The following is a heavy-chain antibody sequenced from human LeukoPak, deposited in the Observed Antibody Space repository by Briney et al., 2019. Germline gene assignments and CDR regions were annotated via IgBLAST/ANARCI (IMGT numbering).Heavy chain of an antibody. Sequence: PGGSLRLSCAASGFTFDDYGMSWVRQAPGKGLEWVSGINWNGGSTGYADSVKGRFTISRDNAKNSLYLQMNSLRAEDTALYYCARAKITIFGVVIISHYFDYWGQGTLVTVSS. CDR1: GFTFDDYG. V-gene: IGHV3-20*04. CDR3: ARAKITIFGVVIISHYFDY. CDR2: INWNGGST. J-gene: IGHJ4*02. D-gene: IGHD3-3*01.